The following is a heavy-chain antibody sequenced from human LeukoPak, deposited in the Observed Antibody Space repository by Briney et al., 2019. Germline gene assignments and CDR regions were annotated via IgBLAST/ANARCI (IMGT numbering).Heavy chain of an antibody. CDR2: INSDGSST. Sequence: GGSLRLSCAASGFTFDDYGMSWVRQAPGKGLVWVSRINSDGSSTSYADSVKGRFTISRDNAKNTLYLQMNSLRAEDTAVYYCASWSSSFWFDPWGQGTLVTVSS. CDR3: ASWSSSFWFDP. V-gene: IGHV3-74*01. J-gene: IGHJ5*02. D-gene: IGHD6-13*01. CDR1: GFTFDDYG.